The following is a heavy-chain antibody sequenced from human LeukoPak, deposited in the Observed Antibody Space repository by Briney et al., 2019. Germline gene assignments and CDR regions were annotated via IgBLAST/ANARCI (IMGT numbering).Heavy chain of an antibody. CDR1: GFTFSTYA. CDR2: ITFDGSNK. V-gene: IGHV3-30*04. Sequence: GGSLRLSCAASGFTFSTYAMHWVRQAPGKGLEWVAVITFDGSNKHYADSVKGRFTIYRDNSKNTLYLQTNSLTAEDTAVYYCARDREGYSSGWYYYYYYLDVWGKGTTVTVSS. CDR3: ARDREGYSSGWYYYYYYLDV. J-gene: IGHJ6*03. D-gene: IGHD6-19*01.